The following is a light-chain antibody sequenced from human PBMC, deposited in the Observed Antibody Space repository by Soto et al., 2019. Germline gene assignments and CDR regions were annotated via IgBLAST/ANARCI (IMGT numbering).Light chain of an antibody. CDR1: QDISNY. J-gene: IGKJ1*01. V-gene: IGKV1-33*01. CDR2: DAS. Sequence: DIQMTQSPSSLSASVGDRVTITCQASQDISNYLTWYQQKPGKAPKLLIYDASKLETGVPSRFSGSSAGTDFTFTISSLQHEYSATYSCQQYDSLPWTFGQGTKLEIK. CDR3: QQYDSLPWT.